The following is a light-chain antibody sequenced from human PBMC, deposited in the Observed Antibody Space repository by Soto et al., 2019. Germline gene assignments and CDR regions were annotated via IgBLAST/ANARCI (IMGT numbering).Light chain of an antibody. CDR1: SSDVGGYDL. CDR3: CAYVSSNTLL. Sequence: QSALTQPASVSGAPGQSITISCTGTSSDVGGYDLVSWYQQHPGKAPKLIIYEGSKRPSGISNRFSGSNSGNTASLIISGLRGDDEGDYYCCAYVSSNTLLFGGGTKVTVL. J-gene: IGLJ3*02. CDR2: EGS. V-gene: IGLV2-23*01.